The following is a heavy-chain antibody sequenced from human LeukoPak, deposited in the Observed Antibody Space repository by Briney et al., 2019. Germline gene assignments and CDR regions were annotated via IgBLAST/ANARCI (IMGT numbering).Heavy chain of an antibody. CDR3: ARELLSSSRNAFDI. Sequence: GGSLRLSCAASGFTFSSYAMHWVRQAPGKGLEWVAVISYDGSNKYYADSVKGRFTISRDNSKNTLYLQMNSLRAEDTAVYYCARELLSSSRNAFDIWGQGTMVTVSS. CDR1: GFTFSSYA. J-gene: IGHJ3*02. D-gene: IGHD6-13*01. V-gene: IGHV3-30-3*01. CDR2: ISYDGSNK.